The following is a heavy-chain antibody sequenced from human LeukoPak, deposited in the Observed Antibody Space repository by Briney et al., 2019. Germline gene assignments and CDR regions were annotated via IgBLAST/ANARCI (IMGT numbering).Heavy chain of an antibody. CDR1: GFTFSVSA. Sequence: PGGSLRLSCAASGFTFSVSAIYWVRQASGKGLEWIGRIRNKANNYATAYAASVKGRFTISRDNSKNTLYLQMNSLRAEDTAVYYCAKEPSPLTTVTTDAFDIWGQGTMVTVSS. CDR3: AKEPSPLTTVTTDAFDI. V-gene: IGHV3-73*01. J-gene: IGHJ3*02. D-gene: IGHD4-11*01. CDR2: IRNKANNYAT.